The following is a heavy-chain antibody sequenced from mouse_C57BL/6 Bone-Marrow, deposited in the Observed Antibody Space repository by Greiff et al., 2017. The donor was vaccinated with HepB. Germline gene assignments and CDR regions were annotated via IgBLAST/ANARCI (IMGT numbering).Heavy chain of an antibody. D-gene: IGHD2-3*01. J-gene: IGHJ4*01. Sequence: QVQLKESGPGLVQPSQSLSITCTVSGFSLTSYGVHWVRQSPGKGLEWLGVIWRGGSTDYNAAFMSRLSITKDNSKSQVFFKMNSLQADDTAIYYCAKPDDGYYLYAMDYWGQGTSVTVSS. V-gene: IGHV2-5*01. CDR3: AKPDDGYYLYAMDY. CDR1: GFSLTSYG. CDR2: IWRGGST.